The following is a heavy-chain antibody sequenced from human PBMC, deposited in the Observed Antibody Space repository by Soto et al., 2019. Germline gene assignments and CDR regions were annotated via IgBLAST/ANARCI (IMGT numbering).Heavy chain of an antibody. CDR2: IDPSDSQT. CDR1: GYSFAGYW. Sequence: GESLKISCKGSGYSFAGYWITWVRQKPGKGLEWMGRIDPSDSQTYYSPSFRGHVTISATKSITTVFLQWSSLRASDTAMYYVARKIYDSDHVPNFKYYFDSWGQGTPVTVSS. CDR3: ARKIYDSDHVPNFKYYFDS. V-gene: IGHV5-10-1*01. D-gene: IGHD3-16*01. J-gene: IGHJ4*02.